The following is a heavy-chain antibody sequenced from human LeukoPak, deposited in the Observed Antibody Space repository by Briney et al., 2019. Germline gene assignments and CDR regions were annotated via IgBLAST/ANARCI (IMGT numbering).Heavy chain of an antibody. Sequence: GGSLRLSCAASGFTFSSYWMSWVRQAPGKGLEWAANIKQDGSEKYYVDFVKGRFTISRDNAKNSLYLQMNSLRAEDTAVYYCARWELDRYYYYYMDVWGKGTTVTVSS. V-gene: IGHV3-7*01. J-gene: IGHJ6*03. CDR3: ARWELDRYYYYYMDV. D-gene: IGHD1-1*01. CDR1: GFTFSSYW. CDR2: IKQDGSEK.